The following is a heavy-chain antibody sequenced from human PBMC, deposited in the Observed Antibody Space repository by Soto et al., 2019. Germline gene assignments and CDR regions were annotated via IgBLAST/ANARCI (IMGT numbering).Heavy chain of an antibody. Sequence: SVKVSCKASGYIFTSYGISWVRQAPGQGLEWMGGIIPIFGTANYAQKFQGRVTITADESTSTAYMELSSLRSEDTAVYYCARGNHRWLQLWYFDLWGRGTLVTVS. CDR3: ARGNHRWLQLWYFDL. V-gene: IGHV1-69*13. CDR2: IIPIFGTA. CDR1: GYIFTSYG. D-gene: IGHD5-12*01. J-gene: IGHJ2*01.